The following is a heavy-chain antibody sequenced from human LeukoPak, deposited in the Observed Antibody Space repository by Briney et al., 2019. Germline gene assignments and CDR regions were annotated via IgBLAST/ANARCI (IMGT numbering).Heavy chain of an antibody. CDR2: IHYSGNS. Sequence: SETLSLTCNVSGYSISRGYYWGWIRQPPGRGLEWIGSIHYSGNSHYNPSLKTRVSISMDTSKNQLSLKLTSVTAADTAVYFCARRDWSAYQLDFWGRGILVVASS. D-gene: IGHD3-3*01. CDR3: ARRDWSAYQLDF. V-gene: IGHV4-38-2*02. J-gene: IGHJ4*02. CDR1: GYSISRGYY.